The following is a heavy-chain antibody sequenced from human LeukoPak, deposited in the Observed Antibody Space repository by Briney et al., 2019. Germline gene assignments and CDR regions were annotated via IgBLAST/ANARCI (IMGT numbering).Heavy chain of an antibody. CDR3: ARGSSGYNWNYSLDY. CDR2: IIPIFGTA. D-gene: IGHD1-7*01. CDR1: GGTFSSYA. Sequence: SVKVSCKASGGTFSSYAISWVRQAPGQGLEWMGGIIPIFGTANYAQKFQGRVTITTDESTSTAYMELRSLRSEDTAVYYCARGSSGYNWNYSLDYWGQGTLVTVSS. J-gene: IGHJ4*02. V-gene: IGHV1-69*05.